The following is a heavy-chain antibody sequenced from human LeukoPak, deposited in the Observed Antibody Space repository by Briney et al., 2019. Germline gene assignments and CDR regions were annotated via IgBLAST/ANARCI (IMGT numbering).Heavy chain of an antibody. CDR1: GGSISSSNW. CDR3: AKNGGNSDFDH. V-gene: IGHV4-4*02. CDR2: IDHSGST. D-gene: IGHD4-23*01. J-gene: IGHJ4*02. Sequence: SGTLSLTCAVSGGSISSSNWWSWVRQPPGKGLEWIGEIDHSGSTNYNPSLRSRVTISVDKSKNQFSLKLSSVTAADTAVYYCAKNGGNSDFDHWGQGILVTVSS.